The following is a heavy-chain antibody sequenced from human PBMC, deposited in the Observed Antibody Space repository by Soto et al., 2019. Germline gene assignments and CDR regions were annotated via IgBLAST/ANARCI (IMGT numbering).Heavy chain of an antibody. CDR1: GYTCTGYY. CDR2: INPNSGGT. Sequence: ASVKVSCKASGYTCTGYYMHWVRQAPGQGLEWMGWINPNSGGTNYAQKFQGWVTMTRDTSISTAYMELSRLRSDDTAVYYCARGEVTGYSSSWYPSYYYYYGMDVWG. J-gene: IGHJ6*02. V-gene: IGHV1-2*04. D-gene: IGHD6-13*01. CDR3: ARGEVTGYSSSWYPSYYYYYGMDV.